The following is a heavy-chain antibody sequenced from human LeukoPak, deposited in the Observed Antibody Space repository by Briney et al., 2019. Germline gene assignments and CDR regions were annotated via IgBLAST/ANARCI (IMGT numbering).Heavy chain of an antibody. D-gene: IGHD3-22*01. CDR1: GYTFTSYA. J-gene: IGHJ3*02. Sequence: ASVKVSCKASGYTFTSYAMNWVRQAPGQGLEWMGWINTNTGNPTYAQGFTGRFVFSLDTSVSTAYLQISSLKAEDTAVYYCARDPDSMIVGNDAFDIWGQGTMVTVSS. CDR2: INTNTGNP. CDR3: ARDPDSMIVGNDAFDI. V-gene: IGHV7-4-1*02.